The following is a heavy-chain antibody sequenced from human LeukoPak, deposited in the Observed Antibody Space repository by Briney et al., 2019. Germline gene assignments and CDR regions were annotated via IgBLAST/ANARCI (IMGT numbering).Heavy chain of an antibody. CDR3: ARANDYGDPLPRYMDV. J-gene: IGHJ6*03. D-gene: IGHD4-17*01. V-gene: IGHV4-38-2*02. CDR2: IYHSGST. CDR1: DYSISSGYY. Sequence: PSETLSLTCSVSDYSISSGYYWGWIRQPPGKGLEWIGSIYHSGSTNYNPSLKSRVTISVDKSKNQFSLKLSSVTAADTAVYYCARANDYGDPLPRYMDVWGKGTTVTVSS.